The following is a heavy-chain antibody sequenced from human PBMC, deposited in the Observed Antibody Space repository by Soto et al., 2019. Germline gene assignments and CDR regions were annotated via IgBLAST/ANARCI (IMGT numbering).Heavy chain of an antibody. D-gene: IGHD3-10*01. CDR1: GGSISSYY. V-gene: IGHV4-59*01. CDR3: ARALKLLWFGELPLMDV. Sequence: SETLSLTCTVSGGSISSYYWSWIRQPPGKGLEWIGYIYYSGSTNYNPSLKSRVTISVDTSKNQFSLKLSSVTAADTAVYYCARALKLLWFGELPLMDVWGKGTTVTVSS. J-gene: IGHJ6*04. CDR2: IYYSGST.